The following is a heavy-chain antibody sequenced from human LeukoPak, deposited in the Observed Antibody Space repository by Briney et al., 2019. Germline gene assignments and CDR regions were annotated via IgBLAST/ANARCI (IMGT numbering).Heavy chain of an antibody. V-gene: IGHV3-53*01. Sequence: GGSLRLSCAASEFTVSSNYMSWVRQAPGKGLEWVSLIYSGGSTYYADSVKGRFTIFRDNSKNTLFLRMNSLRAEDTAVYYCARDRVHYDILTGYYSNDGFDIWGQGTMVTVSS. CDR3: ARDRVHYDILTGYYSNDGFDI. CDR2: IYSGGST. J-gene: IGHJ3*02. CDR1: EFTVSSNY. D-gene: IGHD3-9*01.